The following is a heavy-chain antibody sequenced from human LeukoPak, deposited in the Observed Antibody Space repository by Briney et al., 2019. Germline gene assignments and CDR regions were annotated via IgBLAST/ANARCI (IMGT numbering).Heavy chain of an antibody. CDR3: ARGGFYYDSSGYYYVRNWFDP. V-gene: IGHV4-34*01. CDR2: INDSGST. D-gene: IGHD3-22*01. J-gene: IGHJ5*02. CDR1: GGSLSGYY. Sequence: SETLSLTCAVYGGSLSGYYWSWIRQSPGKGLEWLGEINDSGSTNYNPSLKSRVTISVDTSKNQFSLKLSSVTAADTAVYYCARGGFYYDSSGYYYVRNWFDPWGQGTLVTVSS.